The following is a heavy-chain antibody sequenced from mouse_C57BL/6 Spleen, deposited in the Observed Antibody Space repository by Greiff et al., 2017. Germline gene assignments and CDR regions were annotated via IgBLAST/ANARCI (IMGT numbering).Heavy chain of an antibody. CDR2: ISSGGSYT. V-gene: IGHV5-6*02. Sequence: EVMLVESGGDLVKPGGSLKLSCAASGFTFSSYGMSWVRQTPDKRLEWVATISSGGSYTYYPDSVKGRFTISRDNAKNTLYLQMSSLKSEDTAMYYCARRGAMEGFDYWGQGTTLTVSS. CDR3: ARRGAMEGFDY. D-gene: IGHD1-1*02. CDR1: GFTFSSYG. J-gene: IGHJ2*01.